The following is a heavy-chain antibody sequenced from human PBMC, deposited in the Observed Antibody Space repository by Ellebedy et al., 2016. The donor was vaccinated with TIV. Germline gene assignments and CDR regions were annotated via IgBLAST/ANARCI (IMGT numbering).Heavy chain of an antibody. Sequence: ASVKVSXXASGYSFTTYGVSWVRQAPGQELEWMGWVSTYNGNTNSAQKLQGRVTMTTDTSTTTAYMELRSLRSDDTAVYYCARVMSLGIWDGFDFWGQGTLVTVSS. D-gene: IGHD2-15*01. CDR1: GYSFTTYG. J-gene: IGHJ4*02. V-gene: IGHV1-18*01. CDR2: VSTYNGNT. CDR3: ARVMSLGIWDGFDF.